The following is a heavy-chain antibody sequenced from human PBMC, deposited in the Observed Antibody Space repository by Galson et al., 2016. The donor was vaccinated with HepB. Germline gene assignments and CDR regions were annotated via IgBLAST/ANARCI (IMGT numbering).Heavy chain of an antibody. CDR2: ISAISPYT. CDR3: ARDLFIDGFNYWYFDL. J-gene: IGHJ2*01. CDR1: GFTFSTDS. D-gene: IGHD5-24*01. Sequence: SLRLSCAASGFTFSTDSMNWVRQAPGKGLEWVSSISAISPYTYYADSVKGRFTISRDNAKSSLYLQMNSLRPEDTAVYYCARDLFIDGFNYWYFDLWGRGTLVTVSS. V-gene: IGHV3-21*01.